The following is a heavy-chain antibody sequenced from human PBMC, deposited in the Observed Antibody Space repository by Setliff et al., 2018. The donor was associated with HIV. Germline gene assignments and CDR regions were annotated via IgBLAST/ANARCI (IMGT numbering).Heavy chain of an antibody. Sequence: GGSLRLSCEGSGFTFSDWAMHWVRQASGKGLEWVGRIRSRAKGYATEYGESVRGRFTISRDDSKNRVFLQMNGLKIEDTAVYYCTKGGAHDRRKFIDYWGQGTPVTAPQ. CDR2: IRSRAKGYAT. J-gene: IGHJ4*02. CDR3: TKGGAHDRRKFIDY. CDR1: GFTFSDWA. V-gene: IGHV3-73*01. D-gene: IGHD3-16*01.